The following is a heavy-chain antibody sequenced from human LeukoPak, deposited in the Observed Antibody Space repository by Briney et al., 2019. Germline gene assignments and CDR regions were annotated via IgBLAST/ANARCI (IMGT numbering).Heavy chain of an antibody. CDR2: INHSGST. Sequence: SETLSLTSAVYGGSFSGYYWSWIRQPPGKGLEWIGEINHSGSTNYNPSLKIRVTISVDTSKNQFSLKLSSVTAADTAVYYCARGLAARPAGYWGQGTLVTVSS. CDR1: GGSFSGYY. V-gene: IGHV4-34*01. J-gene: IGHJ4*02. CDR3: ARGLAARPAGY. D-gene: IGHD6-6*01.